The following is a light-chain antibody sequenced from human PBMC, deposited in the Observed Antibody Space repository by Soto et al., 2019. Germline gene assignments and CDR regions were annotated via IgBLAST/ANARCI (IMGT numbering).Light chain of an antibody. CDR1: QSVSNN. CDR3: QQYNNWPPSFT. Sequence: EIVMTQSPATLSVSPGERATLSCRARQSVSNNLAWYQQKPGQAPRLLIYGTSTRATGIPARFSGSGSGTEFTLTISSLQSEDFAVYYCQQYNNWPPSFTFGPGTKVDIK. V-gene: IGKV3-15*01. CDR2: GTS. J-gene: IGKJ3*01.